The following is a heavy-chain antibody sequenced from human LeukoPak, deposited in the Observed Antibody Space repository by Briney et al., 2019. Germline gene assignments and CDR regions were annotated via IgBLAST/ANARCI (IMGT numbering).Heavy chain of an antibody. CDR3: ASRPRADMGPLDF. V-gene: IGHV3-23*01. J-gene: IGHJ4*02. CDR2: ITGSGSRT. D-gene: IGHD1-14*01. CDR1: GFTFSDYA. Sequence: PGGSLRLSCAASGFTFSDYAMSWVRQAPGKGLEWVSSITGSGSRTYYTDSVKGRFTISRDNSKNTLYLQMNSLRADETAVYYCASRPRADMGPLDFWGQGTLVSVSS.